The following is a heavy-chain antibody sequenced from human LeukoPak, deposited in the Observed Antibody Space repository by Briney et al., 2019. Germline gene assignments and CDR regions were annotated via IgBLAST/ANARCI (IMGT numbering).Heavy chain of an antibody. CDR1: GFTFSSYS. CDR3: ASWFSLGSGYYIDY. J-gene: IGHJ4*02. D-gene: IGHD3-22*01. Sequence: GGSLRLSCGASGFTFSSYSMNWVRRAPGRGLEWVSYISSSSSILYYADSVTGRFTISRDNAKNSLYLQMNSLRAEDTAVYYCASWFSLGSGYYIDYWGQGTLVTVSS. V-gene: IGHV3-48*01. CDR2: ISSSSSIL.